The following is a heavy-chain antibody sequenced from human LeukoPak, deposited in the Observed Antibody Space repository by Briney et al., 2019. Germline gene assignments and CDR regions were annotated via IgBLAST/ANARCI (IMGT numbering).Heavy chain of an antibody. CDR1: GFTFNSYA. V-gene: IGHV3-23*01. CDR2: ITGTGGST. CDR3: AHVASIPK. J-gene: IGHJ4*02. Sequence: PGGSLRLSCAASGFTFNSYAMNWVRQAPGKGLEWVSTITGTGGSTYYADSVKGRFTISRDNSKNTLYLHMNSLRGEDTAVYYCAHVASIPKWGQGTLVTVSS. D-gene: IGHD2-15*01.